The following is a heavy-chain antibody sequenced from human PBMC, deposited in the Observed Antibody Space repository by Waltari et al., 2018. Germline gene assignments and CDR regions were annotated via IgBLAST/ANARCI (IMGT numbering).Heavy chain of an antibody. Sequence: EVQLLESGGGLVQPGGSLRLYCAASGFTFRRSSLAWVRQAPGRGLEWVSTINDDGVGKFYADSVRGRFTISRDYSQNTLYLQMNSLRAEDTAVYYCAKQAGMTTARYYFDYWGQGTLVTVSS. CDR2: INDDGVGK. D-gene: IGHD4-17*01. CDR1: GFTFRRSS. V-gene: IGHV3-23*01. J-gene: IGHJ4*02. CDR3: AKQAGMTTARYYFDY.